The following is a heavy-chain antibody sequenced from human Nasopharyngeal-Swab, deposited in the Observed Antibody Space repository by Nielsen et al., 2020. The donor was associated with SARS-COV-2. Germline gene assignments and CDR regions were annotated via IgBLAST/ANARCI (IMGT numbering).Heavy chain of an antibody. J-gene: IGHJ6*02. CDR3: ARDRERWPQNYYGMDV. V-gene: IGHV3-48*03. CDR1: GFTFSSYE. D-gene: IGHD5-24*01. CDR2: ISSSGSTI. Sequence: GGSLRLSCAASGFTFSSYEMNWVRQAPGKGLEWVSYISSSGSTIYYADSVKGRFTISRDNAKNSLYLQMNSLRAEDTAVYYCARDRERWPQNYYGMDVWGPGTTVTVSS.